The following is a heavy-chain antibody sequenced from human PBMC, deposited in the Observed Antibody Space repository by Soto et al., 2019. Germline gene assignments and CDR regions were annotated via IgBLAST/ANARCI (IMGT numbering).Heavy chain of an antibody. CDR2: IIPIFGTA. Sequence: QVQLVQSGAEVKKPGYSVKVSCKASGGTFSSYAISWVRQAPGQGLEWMGGIIPIFGTANYAQKFQGRVTITADESTSTAYMELSSLRSEDTAVYYCAGGGIAARPMPPGFDYWGQGTLVTVSS. V-gene: IGHV1-69*01. CDR3: AGGGIAARPMPPGFDY. CDR1: GGTFSSYA. J-gene: IGHJ4*02. D-gene: IGHD6-6*01.